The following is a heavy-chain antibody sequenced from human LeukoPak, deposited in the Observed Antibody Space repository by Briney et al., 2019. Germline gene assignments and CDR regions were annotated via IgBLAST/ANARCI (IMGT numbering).Heavy chain of an antibody. CDR2: ISSSSSYI. Sequence: PGGSLRLSCAASGFTFSSYSMNWVRQAPGKGLEWVSSISSSSSYIYYADSVKGRFTISRDNAKNSLYLQMNSLRAEDTAVYYCARFQNPGFREFYYSYYMDVWGKGTTVTVSS. CDR3: ARFQNPGFREFYYSYYMDV. J-gene: IGHJ6*03. D-gene: IGHD3-10*01. CDR1: GFTFSSYS. V-gene: IGHV3-21*01.